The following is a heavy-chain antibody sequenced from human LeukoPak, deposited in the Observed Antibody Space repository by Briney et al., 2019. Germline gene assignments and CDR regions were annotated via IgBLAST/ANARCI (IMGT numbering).Heavy chain of an antibody. J-gene: IGHJ4*02. CDR2: ISSSGSTI. D-gene: IGHD3-22*01. CDR3: ARGRYYYDSSGYYAAYFDY. CDR1: GFTFSSYE. Sequence: GGSLRLSRAASGFTFSSYEMNWVRQAPGKGLEWVSYISSSGSTIYYADSVKGRFTISRDNAKNSLYLQMNSLRAEDTAVYYCARGRYYYDSSGYYAAYFDYWGQGTLVTVSS. V-gene: IGHV3-48*03.